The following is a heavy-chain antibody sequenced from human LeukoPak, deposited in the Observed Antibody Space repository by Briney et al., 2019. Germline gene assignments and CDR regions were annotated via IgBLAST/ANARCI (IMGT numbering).Heavy chain of an antibody. CDR1: GFTFSHYS. CDR3: ATGYSSTW. J-gene: IGHJ4*02. CDR2: INDNSDTI. D-gene: IGHD2-2*01. V-gene: IGHV3-48*01. Sequence: GGSLRLSCAASGFTFSHYSMHWVRQAPGKGLECVSYINDNSDTIFYADSVRGRFTISRDNSKNMLYLQMNSLRTEDTAMYYCATGYSSTWWGQGTLVTVSS.